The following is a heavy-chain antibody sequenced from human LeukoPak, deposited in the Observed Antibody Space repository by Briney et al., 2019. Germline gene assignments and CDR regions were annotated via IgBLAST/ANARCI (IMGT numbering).Heavy chain of an antibody. CDR2: IIPNLGTT. J-gene: IGHJ4*02. V-gene: IGHV1-69*08. CDR3: ATTNDGGGYQWGDFFDF. CDR1: GGSSNSHS. Sequence: ASDKVSCKASGGSSNSHSICWVGQAPGQGLEWMGRIIPNLGTTNRAQNFQDRVTLNADKSTNTAYMELTSLTSDDTAVYYCATTNDGGGYQWGDFFDFWGQGTLVTVSS. D-gene: IGHD3-22*01.